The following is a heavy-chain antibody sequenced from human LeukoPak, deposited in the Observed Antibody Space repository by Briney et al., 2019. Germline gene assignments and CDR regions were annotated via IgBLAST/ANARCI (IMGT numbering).Heavy chain of an antibody. V-gene: IGHV1-46*01. D-gene: IGHD2-21*01. CDR1: GYTFTTYY. J-gene: IGHJ4*02. CDR2: INPSDGST. CDR3: VIAAFDY. Sequence: GASAKVSCKASGYTFTTYYLHWVRQAPGQGLEWMAIINPSDGSTSNAQKFQGRVTVTMDTSTSTVNMELSSLRSEDTAVSYCVIAAFDYWGQGTLVTVSS.